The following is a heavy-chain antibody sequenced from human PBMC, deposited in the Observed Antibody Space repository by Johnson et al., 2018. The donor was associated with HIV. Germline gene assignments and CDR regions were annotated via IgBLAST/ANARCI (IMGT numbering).Heavy chain of an antibody. V-gene: IGHV3-48*04. CDR1: TFTVSSIH. D-gene: IGHD2-15*01. CDR3: AREGWDIVVVVAATRGRGAFDI. Sequence: VQLVESGGGLVQPGGSLRFSCATSTFTVSSIHLNWVRQAPGKELAWVSDISSSGSTIYYAEPVKGRFTISRDNAKNSLYLQLNSLRAEDTAVHYCAREGWDIVVVVAATRGRGAFDIWGQGTMVTVSS. CDR2: ISSSGSTI. J-gene: IGHJ3*02.